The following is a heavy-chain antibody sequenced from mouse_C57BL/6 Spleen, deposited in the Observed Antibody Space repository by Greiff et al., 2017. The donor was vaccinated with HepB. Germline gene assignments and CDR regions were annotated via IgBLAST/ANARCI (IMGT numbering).Heavy chain of an antibody. CDR2: IDPETGGT. CDR1: GYTFTDYE. D-gene: IGHD2-4*01. Sequence: VQLQQSGAELVRPGASVTLSCKASGYTFTDYEMHWVKQTPVHGLEWIGAIDPETGGTAYNQKFKGKAILTADKSSSTAYMELRSLTSEDSAVYYCTRWGDYDDSWGQGTTLTVSS. V-gene: IGHV1-15*01. J-gene: IGHJ2*01. CDR3: TRWGDYDDS.